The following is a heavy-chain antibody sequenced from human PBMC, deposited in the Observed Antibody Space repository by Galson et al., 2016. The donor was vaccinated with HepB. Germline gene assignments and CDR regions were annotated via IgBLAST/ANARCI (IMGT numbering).Heavy chain of an antibody. CDR3: SRDGPNCYTTNCYYAFDI. J-gene: IGHJ3*02. Sequence: TLSLTCTVSSGSISSGGYYWSWIRQHPGKGLEWIGYMYYTGSTFYNPSLKSRTTISVDTSQNQFSLTLRSVTPADTAVYYCSRDGPNCYTTNCYYAFDIWGHGTMVTVSS. V-gene: IGHV4-31*03. CDR1: SGSISSGGYY. CDR2: MYYTGST. D-gene: IGHD2-2*01.